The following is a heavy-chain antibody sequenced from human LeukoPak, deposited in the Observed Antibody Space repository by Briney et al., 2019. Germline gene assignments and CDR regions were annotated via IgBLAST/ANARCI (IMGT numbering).Heavy chain of an antibody. Sequence: PSETLSLTCTVSGGSINSSSYYWGWIRQPPGKGLEWIGSIYYSGSTYYNPSLKSRVTISVDTSKNQFSLKLSSVTAADTAVYYCASFPASRGGNSLLHGAIDYWGQGTLVTVSS. CDR1: GGSINSSSYY. V-gene: IGHV4-39*01. D-gene: IGHD4-23*01. CDR3: ASFPASRGGNSLLHGAIDY. CDR2: IYYSGST. J-gene: IGHJ4*02.